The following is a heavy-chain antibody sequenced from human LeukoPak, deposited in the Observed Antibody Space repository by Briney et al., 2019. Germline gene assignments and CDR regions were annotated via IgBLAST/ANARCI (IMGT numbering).Heavy chain of an antibody. Sequence: GGSLRLSCAASGFTFSSCAMSWVRQAPGRGLEWVATIKQDGSEKYYVESVRGRFTISRDNAEHSVYLQMNSLRAEDTAVYYCARDRYVGATTAGDSDSWGQGTLVTVSS. CDR2: IKQDGSEK. CDR1: GFTFSSCA. J-gene: IGHJ4*02. CDR3: ARDRYVGATTAGDSDS. V-gene: IGHV3-7*03. D-gene: IGHD1-26*01.